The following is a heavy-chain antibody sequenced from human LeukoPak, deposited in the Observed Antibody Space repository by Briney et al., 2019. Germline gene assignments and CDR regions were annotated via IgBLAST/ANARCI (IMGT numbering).Heavy chain of an antibody. CDR3: AGRIGVAGRGFDP. J-gene: IGHJ5*02. CDR1: GFTFRSYS. V-gene: IGHV3-23*01. D-gene: IGHD6-13*01. Sequence: GGSLRLSCAASGFTFRSYSMSWVRQAPGKGLEWVSGISGSGGSTYYADSVKGRFTISRDNSKNTLYLQMNSLRAEDTAVYYCAGRIGVAGRGFDPWGQGTLVTVSS. CDR2: ISGSGGST.